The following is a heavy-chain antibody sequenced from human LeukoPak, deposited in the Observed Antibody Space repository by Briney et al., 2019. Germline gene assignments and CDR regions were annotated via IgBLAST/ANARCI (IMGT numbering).Heavy chain of an antibody. CDR3: TRGDAYIRH. CDR2: IKQDGSEK. V-gene: IGHV3-7*01. Sequence: PGGSLRLSCAASGFTFTTFWMSWVRQAPGKGLEWVANIKQDGSEKYYVDSVKGRFTISRDNAKNSLSLQMNSLTAEDTAVYYCTRGDAYIRHWGQGTLVTVSS. D-gene: IGHD6-13*01. CDR1: GFTFTTFW. J-gene: IGHJ4*02.